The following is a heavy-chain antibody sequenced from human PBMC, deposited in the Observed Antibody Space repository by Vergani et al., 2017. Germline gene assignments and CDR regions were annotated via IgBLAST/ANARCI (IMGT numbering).Heavy chain of an antibody. V-gene: IGHV7-4-1*01. D-gene: IGHD6-19*01. CDR1: GYSFNNYA. CDR2: INPTTGNP. J-gene: IGHJ4*02. CDR3: ARAKRGRLAVGATDS. Sequence: QEPLVQSVSELKKPGASVKVSCKASGYSFNNYAIHWVRQAPGQGLEWMGWINPTTGNPTYARAFTGRFVFSLDTSISTAYLQIGSLKAEDTAVYFCARAKRGRLAVGATDSWGQGTLLTVSS.